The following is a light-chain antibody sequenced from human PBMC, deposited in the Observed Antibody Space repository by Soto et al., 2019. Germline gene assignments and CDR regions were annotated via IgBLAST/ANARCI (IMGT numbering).Light chain of an antibody. CDR1: QSVSSS. CDR3: QLYSTSLFT. J-gene: IGKJ5*01. CDR2: GAS. V-gene: IGKV3-20*01. Sequence: EIVMTHSPATPSVSPGKRATLSCRASQSVSSSLAWYQQKPGQAPRLLIYGASSRATGIPDRFSGSGYGTDFTLTISRLEPEDFAVYYCQLYSTSLFTFAQGTRLEIK.